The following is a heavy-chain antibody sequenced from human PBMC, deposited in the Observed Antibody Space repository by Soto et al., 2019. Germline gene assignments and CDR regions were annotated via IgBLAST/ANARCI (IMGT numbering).Heavy chain of an antibody. CDR3: AKSIYYDSSGYYPRAFDI. D-gene: IGHD3-22*01. V-gene: IGHV3-23*01. CDR1: GFTFSSYA. Sequence: GGSLRLSCAASGFTFSSYAMSWVRQAPGKGLEWVSAISGSGVSTYSADAVTGRFNISRYNSKNTLYLQMNSMRLEATALYYCAKSIYYDSSGYYPRAFDIWGQGTMVTVSS. J-gene: IGHJ3*02. CDR2: ISGSGVST.